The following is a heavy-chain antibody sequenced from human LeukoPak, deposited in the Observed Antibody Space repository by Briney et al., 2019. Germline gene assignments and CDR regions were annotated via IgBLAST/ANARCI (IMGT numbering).Heavy chain of an antibody. Sequence: GGSLGLSCAASGFTFSNYDMHWVRQAPGKGLEWVAFIRYDETYKYHADSVKGRFTISRDKSKNTLYLQMNSLRAEDTAVYYCAKDLGDPGGDYWGQGTLVTVSS. CDR2: IRYDETYK. J-gene: IGHJ4*02. D-gene: IGHD3-16*01. V-gene: IGHV3-30*02. CDR1: GFTFSNYD. CDR3: AKDLGDPGGDY.